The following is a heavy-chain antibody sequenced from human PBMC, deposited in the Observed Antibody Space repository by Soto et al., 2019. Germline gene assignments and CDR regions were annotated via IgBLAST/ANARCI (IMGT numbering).Heavy chain of an antibody. Sequence: QVHLVQSGAEVKKPGASVKVSCKGSGYAFTTYGITWVRQAPGQGLEWMGWISAHNGNTNYAQKVQDRVTVTRDTSTSPAYMELRSLRSDDTAVYYCARGRYGDYWGQGALVTVSS. D-gene: IGHD1-1*01. CDR2: ISAHNGNT. J-gene: IGHJ4*02. CDR3: ARGRYGDY. V-gene: IGHV1-18*01. CDR1: GYAFTTYG.